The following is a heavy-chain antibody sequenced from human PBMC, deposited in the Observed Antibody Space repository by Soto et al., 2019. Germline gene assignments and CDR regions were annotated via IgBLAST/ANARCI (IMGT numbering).Heavy chain of an antibody. J-gene: IGHJ3*02. CDR1: GGTFSSYT. CDR2: IIPILGIA. CDR3: SRVPSTRSLRAFDI. Sequence: QVQLVQSGAEVKKPGSSVKVSCKASGGTFSSYTISWVRQAPGQGLEWMGRIIPILGIANYAQKFQGRVTITADKSTSTAYMALSSLRSEDTAVYYCSRVPSTRSLRAFDIRFQGTMVTVYS. V-gene: IGHV1-69*02.